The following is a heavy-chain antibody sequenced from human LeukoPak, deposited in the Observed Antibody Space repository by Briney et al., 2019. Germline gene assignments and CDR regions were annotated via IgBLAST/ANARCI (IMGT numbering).Heavy chain of an antibody. CDR1: GFTFSSYE. CDR2: ISSSGSTI. D-gene: IGHD3-22*01. J-gene: IGHJ5*02. Sequence: GGSLRLSCAASGFTFSSYEMNWVRQAPGKGLEWVSYISSSGSTIYYADSVKGRFTISRDNAKNSLYLQMNSLRAEDTAVYYCARKTYEAFDPWGQGTLVTVSS. V-gene: IGHV3-48*03. CDR3: ARKTYEAFDP.